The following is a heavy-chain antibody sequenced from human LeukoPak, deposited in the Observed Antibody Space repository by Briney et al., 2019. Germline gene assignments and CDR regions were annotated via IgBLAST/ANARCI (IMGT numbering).Heavy chain of an antibody. CDR1: GYTFTSYY. D-gene: IGHD1-14*01. CDR3: ASTLRQMTYRGDHSFFDI. J-gene: IGHJ3*02. V-gene: IGHV1-46*01. Sequence: ASVKVSCKASGYTFTSYYMHWVRQAPGQGLEWMGIINPSGGSTSYAQKFQGRVTITTDESTSTAYMELSSLRSEDTAVYYCASTLRQMTYRGDHSFFDIWGQGTMVTVSS. CDR2: INPSGGST.